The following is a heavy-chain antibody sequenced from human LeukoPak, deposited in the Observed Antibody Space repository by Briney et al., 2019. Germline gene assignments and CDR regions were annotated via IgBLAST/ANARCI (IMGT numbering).Heavy chain of an antibody. CDR1: GFTFSTYW. CDR2: IKQDGSEK. Sequence: TGGSPRLSCAASGFTFSTYWMGWVCQAPGKGLDWVANIKQDGSEKYYVDSVKGRFTISRDNANNSLSLQMNSLRAEDTAVYYCARVRNWNDPHYYRMDVWGQGTAVTVSS. J-gene: IGHJ6*02. D-gene: IGHD1-1*01. CDR3: ARVRNWNDPHYYRMDV. V-gene: IGHV3-7*05.